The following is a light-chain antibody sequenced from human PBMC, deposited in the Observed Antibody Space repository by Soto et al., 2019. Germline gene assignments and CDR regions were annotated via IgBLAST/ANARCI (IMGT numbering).Light chain of an antibody. CDR2: GAS. J-gene: IGKJ3*01. V-gene: IGKV1-27*01. CDR1: QGISNY. CDR3: QKYVSAPFT. Sequence: DIPMTQSPSALSASVGERVTITCRASQGISNYLAWYQQKPGKVPELLIYGASTLQSGVPSRFSGSGSGTDFTLTISSLQPEDVATYYCQKYVSAPFTFGPGTSVAIK.